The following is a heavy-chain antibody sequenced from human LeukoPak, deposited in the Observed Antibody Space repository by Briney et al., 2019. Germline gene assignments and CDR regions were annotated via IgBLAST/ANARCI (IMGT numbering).Heavy chain of an antibody. Sequence: SETLSLTCTVSGGSISSYYWSWIRQPPGKGLEWIGYIYYSGSTNYNPSLKSRVTISVDTSKNQFSLKLSSVTAADTAVYYRARGSGYGTNYHYYGMDVWGQGTTVTVSS. CDR2: IYYSGST. J-gene: IGHJ6*02. CDR1: GGSISSYY. V-gene: IGHV4-59*01. CDR3: ARGSGYGTNYHYYGMDV. D-gene: IGHD5-12*01.